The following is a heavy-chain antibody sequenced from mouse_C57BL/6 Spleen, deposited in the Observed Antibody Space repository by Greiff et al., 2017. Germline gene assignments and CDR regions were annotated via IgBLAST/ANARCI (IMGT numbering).Heavy chain of an antibody. CDR1: GYSITSGYY. D-gene: IGHD1-1*01. V-gene: IGHV3-6*01. CDR2: ISYDGSN. Sequence: EVKLEESGPGLVKPSQSLSLTCSVTGYSITSGYYWNWIRQFPGNKLEWMGYISYDGSNNYNPSLKNRISITRDTSKNQFFLKLNSVTTEDTATYYCARQGITTVVATEMDYWGQGTSVTVSS. J-gene: IGHJ4*01. CDR3: ARQGITTVVATEMDY.